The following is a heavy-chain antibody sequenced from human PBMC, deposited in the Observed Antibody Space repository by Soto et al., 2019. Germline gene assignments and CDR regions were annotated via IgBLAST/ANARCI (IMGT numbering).Heavy chain of an antibody. CDR3: ARERPDGARLDP. Sequence: SETLSLTCTVSGDSISSNNNYWSWIRQPPGEGLEWIGFISYSGTTSYSPSLKSRVAISLDTSKNQFSLSLSSVTAADTAVYYCARERPDGARLDPWGQGTLVT. V-gene: IGHV4-30-4*01. CDR2: ISYSGTT. CDR1: GDSISSNNNY. J-gene: IGHJ5*02. D-gene: IGHD6-6*01.